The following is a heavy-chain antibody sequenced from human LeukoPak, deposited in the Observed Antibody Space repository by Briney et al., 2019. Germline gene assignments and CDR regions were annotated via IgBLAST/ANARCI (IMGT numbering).Heavy chain of an antibody. D-gene: IGHD5-24*01. CDR2: INPNSGGT. CDR3: AREGRDGYNRPVSLYYYMDV. CDR1: GYTFTGYY. V-gene: IGHV1-2*02. Sequence: GASVKVSCKASGYTFTGYYMHWVRQAPGQGLEWMGWINPNSGGTNYAQKFQGRVTMTRDTSISTAYMELSRLRSDDTAVYYCAREGRDGYNRPVSLYYYMDVWGKGTTVTVSS. J-gene: IGHJ6*03.